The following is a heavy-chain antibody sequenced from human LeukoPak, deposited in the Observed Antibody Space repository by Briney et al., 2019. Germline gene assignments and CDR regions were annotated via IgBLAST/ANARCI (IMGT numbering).Heavy chain of an antibody. CDR3: ARDHSITTLYFDY. Sequence: GGSLRLSCAASGFTFSSFEMNWVRQAPGKGLEWISYISSSGSSIYYADSVEGRFTISRDNAKNSLYLQMNSLRAEDTAAYYCARDHSITTLYFDYWGQGTLVTVSS. CDR1: GFTFSSFE. CDR2: ISSSGSSI. D-gene: IGHD3-22*01. J-gene: IGHJ4*02. V-gene: IGHV3-48*03.